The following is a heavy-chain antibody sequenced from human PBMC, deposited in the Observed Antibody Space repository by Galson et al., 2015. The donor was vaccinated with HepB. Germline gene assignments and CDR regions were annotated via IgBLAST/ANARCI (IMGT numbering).Heavy chain of an antibody. V-gene: IGHV3-21*01. CDR3: AREDTDTYCGGDCYESSYFDY. J-gene: IGHJ4*02. CDR2: ISSSSSSYI. CDR1: GFTFSSYS. D-gene: IGHD2-21*01. Sequence: SLRLSCAASGFTFSSYSMNWVRQAPGKGLEWVSSISSSSSSYIYYADSVKGRFTISRDNAKNSLYLQMNSLRAEDTAVYYCAREDTDTYCGGDCYESSYFDYWGQGTLVTVSS.